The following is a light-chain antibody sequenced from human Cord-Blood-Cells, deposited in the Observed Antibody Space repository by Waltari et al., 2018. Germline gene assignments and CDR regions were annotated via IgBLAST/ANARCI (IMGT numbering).Light chain of an antibody. J-gene: IGKJ2*01. CDR3: QQLNSYHMYT. CDR2: AAS. Sequence: IQLTQSPSSLSASVGDRVTITCRASQGISSYLAWYQQKPGKAPKLLIYAASTLQSGVPSRFSGSGSGTDFTLTISSLQPEYFATYYCQQLNSYHMYTFGQGTKLEIK. CDR1: QGISSY. V-gene: IGKV1-9*01.